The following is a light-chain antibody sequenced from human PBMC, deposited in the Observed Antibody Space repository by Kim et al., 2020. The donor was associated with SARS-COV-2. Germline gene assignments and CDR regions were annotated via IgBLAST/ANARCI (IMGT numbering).Light chain of an antibody. CDR3: GVWDDSLRAHV. CDR2: INN. J-gene: IGLJ1*01. Sequence: GQMITSSCSGSSSNIGINRVSWYQQLAGAAPKLLIFINNQRPSGVPDRFSGSKSGTSASLAISGLRSEDEADYYCGVWDDSLRAHVFGTGTKVTVL. CDR1: SSNIGINR. V-gene: IGLV1-47*02.